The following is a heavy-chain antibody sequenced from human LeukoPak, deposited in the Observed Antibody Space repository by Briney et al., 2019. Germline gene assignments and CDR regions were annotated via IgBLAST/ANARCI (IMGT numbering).Heavy chain of an antibody. CDR2: ISPTGKTT. J-gene: IGHJ4*02. CDR3: ARGVVSGYNVLTGYFRAFDY. CDR1: GFTFSGSE. V-gene: IGHV3-48*03. Sequence: PGGSLRLSCAASGFTFSGSEMHWVRQAPGKGLEWVAYISPTGKTTNYADSVQGRFTVSRDNDKNLIFLRMSSLRAGDTAIYYCARGVVSGYNVLTGYFRAFDYWGQGALVTVS. D-gene: IGHD3-9*01.